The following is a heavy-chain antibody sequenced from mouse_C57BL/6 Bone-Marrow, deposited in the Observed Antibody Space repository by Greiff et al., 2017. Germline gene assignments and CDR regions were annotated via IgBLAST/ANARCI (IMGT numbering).Heavy chain of an antibody. Sequence: QVQLQQPGAELVRPGTSVKLSCKASGYTFTSYWMHWVKQRPGQGLEWIGVIDPSDSYTNYNQKFKGKATLTVDTSSSTAYMELRSLTSEDTAVYYCARRLGLRFDYWGQGTTLTVSS. CDR3: ARRLGLRFDY. J-gene: IGHJ2*01. CDR1: GYTFTSYW. D-gene: IGHD3-3*01. V-gene: IGHV1-59*01. CDR2: IDPSDSYT.